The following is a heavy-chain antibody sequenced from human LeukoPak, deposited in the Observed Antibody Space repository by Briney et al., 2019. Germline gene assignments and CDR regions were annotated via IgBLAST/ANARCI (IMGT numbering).Heavy chain of an antibody. CDR3: ARDGVEYSSSFHGGFDY. Sequence: PGGSLRLSCAASGFTFSSYTMNWVRQAPGKGLEWVAVISYDGSNKYYADSVKGRFTISRDNSKNTLYLQMNSLRAEDTAVYYCARDGVEYSSSFHGGFDYWGQGTLVTVSS. D-gene: IGHD6-6*01. J-gene: IGHJ4*01. V-gene: IGHV3-30-3*01. CDR2: ISYDGSNK. CDR1: GFTFSSYT.